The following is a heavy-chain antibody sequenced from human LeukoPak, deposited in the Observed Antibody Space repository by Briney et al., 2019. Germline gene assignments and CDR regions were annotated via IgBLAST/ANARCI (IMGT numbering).Heavy chain of an antibody. CDR3: AREYYDSSAYNQEAIDY. Sequence: VKVFCKASGYTFTDYYMHWVRQSPGQGLEWLGWINPNSGGTNYAQTFQGRVTMTRDTSISTAYMELSRLRSDDTAVYYCAREYYDSSAYNQEAIDYWGPGNLGSVSS. J-gene: IGHJ4*02. CDR2: INPNSGGT. D-gene: IGHD3-22*01. V-gene: IGHV1-2*02. CDR1: GYTFTDYY.